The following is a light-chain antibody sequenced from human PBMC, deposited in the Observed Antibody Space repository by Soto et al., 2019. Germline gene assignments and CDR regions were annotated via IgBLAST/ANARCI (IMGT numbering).Light chain of an antibody. CDR3: QQSYSSPPFT. CDR1: QSISNY. J-gene: IGKJ3*01. Sequence: DLQMTQSPSSLSASVGDRVTITCRASQSISNYLNWYQQKPGKAPKLLIYAASSLQSGVPSRFNGSGSRTDFTLAISSLQPEDFATYYCQQSYSSPPFTFGPGTKVDIK. V-gene: IGKV1-39*01. CDR2: AAS.